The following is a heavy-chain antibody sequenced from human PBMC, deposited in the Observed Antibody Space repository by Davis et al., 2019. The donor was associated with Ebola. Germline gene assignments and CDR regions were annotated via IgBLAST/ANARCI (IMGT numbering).Heavy chain of an antibody. CDR1: GFTFSGSA. Sequence: GESLKISCAASGFTFSGSAMHWVRQASGKGLEWVGRIRSKANSYATAYAASVKGRFTISRDDSKKTAYLQMNSLKTEDTAVYYCTNTVTTVDYWGQGTLVTVSS. V-gene: IGHV3-73*01. CDR2: IRSKANSYAT. D-gene: IGHD4-17*01. J-gene: IGHJ4*02. CDR3: TNTVTTVDY.